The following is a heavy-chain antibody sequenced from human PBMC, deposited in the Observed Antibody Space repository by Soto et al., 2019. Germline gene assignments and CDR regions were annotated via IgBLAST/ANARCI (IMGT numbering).Heavy chain of an antibody. CDR3: ARDSSRGYSSSSGRGYYYYGMDV. D-gene: IGHD6-6*01. J-gene: IGHJ6*02. Sequence: TAETLSLTCTVSGGSISRGGYYWVWIRHHPGKGLEWIGYIYYSGSTYYNPSLKSRVTISVDTSKNQFSLKLSSVTAADTAVYYCARDSSRGYSSSSGRGYYYYGMDVWGQGTTVTVSS. CDR2: IYYSGST. V-gene: IGHV4-31*03. CDR1: GGSISRGGYY.